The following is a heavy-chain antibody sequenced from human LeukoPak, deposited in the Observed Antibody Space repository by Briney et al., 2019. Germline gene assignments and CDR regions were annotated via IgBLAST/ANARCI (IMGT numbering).Heavy chain of an antibody. CDR3: ARVRGLSLGDLSLLNY. D-gene: IGHD3-16*02. J-gene: IGHJ4*02. CDR2: INPNSGGT. Sequence: ASVKVSCKASGYTFTGYYMHWVRQAPGQGLEWMGWINPNSGGTNYAQKFQGRVTMTRDTSISTVYMELSRLRSDDTAVYYCARVRGLSLGDLSLLNYWGQGTLVTVFS. V-gene: IGHV1-2*02. CDR1: GYTFTGYY.